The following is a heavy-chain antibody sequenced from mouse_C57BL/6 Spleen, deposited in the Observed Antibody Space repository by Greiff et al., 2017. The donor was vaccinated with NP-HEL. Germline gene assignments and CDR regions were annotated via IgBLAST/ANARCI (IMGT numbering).Heavy chain of an antibody. D-gene: IGHD4-1*01. J-gene: IGHJ4*01. CDR3: TRWEEDAMDY. Sequence: QVQLKESGAELVRPGASVTLSCKASGYTFTDYEMHWVKQTPVHGLEWIGAIDPETGGTAYNQKFKGKAILTADKSSSTAYMELRSLTSEDSAVYYCTRWEEDAMDYWGQGTSVTVSS. V-gene: IGHV1-15*01. CDR2: IDPETGGT. CDR1: GYTFTDYE.